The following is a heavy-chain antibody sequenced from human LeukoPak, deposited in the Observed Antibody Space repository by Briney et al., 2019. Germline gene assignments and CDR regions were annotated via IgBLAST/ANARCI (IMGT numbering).Heavy chain of an antibody. CDR2: ISYDGSNK. J-gene: IGHJ4*02. Sequence: GSLGLSFAASGFTFSSYAMHWVRQAPGKGLEWVAVISYDGSNKFYADSVKGRFILSRDNSKNTLYLQMNSLRIEDTAVYYCGRGSVGFGELNYWGQGPVVTVSS. CDR1: GFTFSSYA. V-gene: IGHV3-30-3*01. CDR3: GRGSVGFGELNY. D-gene: IGHD3-10*01.